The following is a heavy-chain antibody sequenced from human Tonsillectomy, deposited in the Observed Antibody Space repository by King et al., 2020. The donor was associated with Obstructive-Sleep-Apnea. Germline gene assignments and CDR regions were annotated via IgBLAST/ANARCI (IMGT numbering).Heavy chain of an antibody. CDR2: ISSSSSYT. V-gene: IGHV3-11*06. CDR3: ARELFPYGMDV. Sequence: QLVQYGGGLVKPGGSLRLSCAASGFTFSDYYMSWIRQAPGKGLEWVSYISSSSSYTNYADSVKGRFTISRDNAKNSLFLQMNSLRAEDTAVYYCARELFPYGMDVWGQGTTVTVSS. J-gene: IGHJ6*02. CDR1: GFTFSDYY. D-gene: IGHD2-15*01.